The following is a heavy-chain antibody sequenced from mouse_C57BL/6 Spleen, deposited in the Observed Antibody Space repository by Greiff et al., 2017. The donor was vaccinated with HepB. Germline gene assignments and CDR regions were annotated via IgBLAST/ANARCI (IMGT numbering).Heavy chain of an antibody. CDR1: GFTFSSYT. J-gene: IGHJ2*01. V-gene: IGHV5-9*01. Sequence: EVQVVESGGGLVKPGGSLKLSCAASGFTFSSYTMSWVRQTPEKRLEWVATISGGGGNTYYPDSVKGRFTISRDNAKNTLYLQMSSLRSEDTALYYCARLDYGSSGYFDYWGQGTTLTVSS. CDR3: ARLDYGSSGYFDY. D-gene: IGHD1-1*01. CDR2: ISGGGGNT.